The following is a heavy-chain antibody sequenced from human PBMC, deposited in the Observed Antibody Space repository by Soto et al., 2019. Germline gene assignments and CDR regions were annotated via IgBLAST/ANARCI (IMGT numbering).Heavy chain of an antibody. Sequence: SETLSLTCAVSGGSISSVGYSWSGIRQPPVKGLEWIGYIYHSGSTYYNPSLKSRVTISVDRSRNQFSLKLSSVTAADTAVYYCARVIEGHDYGHYGFVYWGQGTLVTVST. CDR2: IYHSGST. J-gene: IGHJ4*02. V-gene: IGHV4-30-2*01. CDR1: GGSISSVGYS. CDR3: ARVIEGHDYGHYGFVY. D-gene: IGHD4-17*01.